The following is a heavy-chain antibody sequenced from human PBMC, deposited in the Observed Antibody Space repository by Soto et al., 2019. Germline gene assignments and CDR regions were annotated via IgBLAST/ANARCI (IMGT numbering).Heavy chain of an antibody. V-gene: IGHV3-23*01. CDR3: AKDKMEQWLVGGYYDY. J-gene: IGHJ4*02. Sequence: EVQLLESGGGLVQPGGSLRLSCAASGFTFSSHAMSWVRQAPGKGLEWVSSTIDSGGHSYHADSVRGRFTISRDNFKNTLYLQMNSLRADDTAIYYCAKDKMEQWLVGGYYDYWGQGALVTVSS. D-gene: IGHD6-19*01. CDR1: GFTFSSHA. CDR2: TIDSGGHS.